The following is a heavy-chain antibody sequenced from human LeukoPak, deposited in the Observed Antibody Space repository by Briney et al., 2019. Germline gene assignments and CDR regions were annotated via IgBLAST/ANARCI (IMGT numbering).Heavy chain of an antibody. CDR3: AKDGPPGYSSGWYGY. CDR1: GFTLSSYE. V-gene: IGHV3-23*01. J-gene: IGHJ4*02. D-gene: IGHD6-19*01. CDR2: ISGSGGST. Sequence: GGSLRLSCTASGFTLSSYEMSWIRQAPGKGLEWVSAISGSGGSTYYADSVKGRFTISRDNSKNTLYLQMNSLRAEDTAVYYCAKDGPPGYSSGWYGYWGQGTLVTVSS.